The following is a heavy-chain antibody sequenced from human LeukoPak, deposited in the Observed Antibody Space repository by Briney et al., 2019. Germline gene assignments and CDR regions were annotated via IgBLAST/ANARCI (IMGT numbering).Heavy chain of an antibody. J-gene: IGHJ4*02. V-gene: IGHV3-23*01. CDR3: AKPHGSGWVFDY. Sequence: GGSLSLSCAASGFTFSSYAMSGVRQAPGKGLEWVSAISGSGGSTYYADSVKGRFTISRDNSKNTLYLQMNSLRAEDTAVYYCAKPHGSGWVFDYWGQGTLVTVSS. D-gene: IGHD6-19*01. CDR2: ISGSGGST. CDR1: GFTFSSYA.